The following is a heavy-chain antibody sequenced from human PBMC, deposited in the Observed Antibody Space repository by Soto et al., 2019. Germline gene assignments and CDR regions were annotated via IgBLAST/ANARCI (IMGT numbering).Heavy chain of an antibody. CDR1: GFTFSSYG. J-gene: IGHJ4*02. V-gene: IGHV3-33*01. CDR3: ARDPQPPTYYYGSGRRFSTIDY. CDR2: IWYDGSNK. Sequence: QVQLVESGGGVVQPGRSLRLSCAASGFTFSSYGMHWVRQAPGKGLEWVAVIWYDGSNKYYADSVKGRFTISRDNSKNTLYLQMNSLRAEDTAVYYCARDPQPPTYYYGSGRRFSTIDYWGQGTLVTVSS. D-gene: IGHD3-10*01.